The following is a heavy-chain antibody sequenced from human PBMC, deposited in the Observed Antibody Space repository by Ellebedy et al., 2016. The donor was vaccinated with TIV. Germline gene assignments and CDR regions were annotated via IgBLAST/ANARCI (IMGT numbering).Heavy chain of an antibody. CDR1: GFTFSNHA. V-gene: IGHV3-23*01. Sequence: GGSLRLSXAASGFTFSNHAMSWVRQAPGKGLKWVSAISTGGGSTYYVDSVKGRFTISRDNSKNTLFLQMDSLRAEDTAVYYCAKRGRDAYYPFDYWGQGTLVTVSS. J-gene: IGHJ4*02. D-gene: IGHD1-26*01. CDR2: ISTGGGST. CDR3: AKRGRDAYYPFDY.